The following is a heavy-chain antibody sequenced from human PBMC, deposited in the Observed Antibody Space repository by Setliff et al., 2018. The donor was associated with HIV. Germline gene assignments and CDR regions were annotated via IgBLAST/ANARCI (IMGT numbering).Heavy chain of an antibody. CDR1: GDSISIYY. J-gene: IGHJ4*02. Sequence: SETLSLTCTVSGDSISIYYWTWIRQQPGKGLEWIGYISYSGSTYYNPSLKSRLTMSIDTSKSHFSLNLNSVTAADTAVYYCARGTTSITFDYWSQGTLVTVSS. CDR3: ARGTTSITFDY. V-gene: IGHV4-59*06. D-gene: IGHD1-1*01. CDR2: ISYSGST.